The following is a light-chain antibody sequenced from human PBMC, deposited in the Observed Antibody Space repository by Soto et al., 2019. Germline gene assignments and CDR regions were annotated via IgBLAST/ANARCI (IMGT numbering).Light chain of an antibody. V-gene: IGLV2-14*03. CDR1: SSDIGRYDY. CDR3: GSYTSATTWV. Sequence: QSALTQPASVSGSPGQSITISCTGSSSDIGRYDYVSWYQQLPGKAPKLIIYRVINRPSGISDRLSGSKSGNSASLSISGLQPEDEASYFCGSYTSATTWVFGGGTKVTVL. J-gene: IGLJ3*02. CDR2: RVI.